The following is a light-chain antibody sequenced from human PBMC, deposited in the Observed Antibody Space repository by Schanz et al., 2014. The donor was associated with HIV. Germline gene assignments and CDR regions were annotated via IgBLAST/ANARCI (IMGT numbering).Light chain of an antibody. J-gene: IGLJ2*01. V-gene: IGLV2-14*03. CDR3: SSYAGSNNVI. Sequence: QSALTQPASVSGSPGQSIAISCTGTSSDVGGYKYVSWFQQHPGKAPKLMIYDVSHRPSGISNRFSGSKSGNTASLTVSGLLTEDEADYYCSSYAGSNNVIFGGGTKLTVL. CDR1: SSDVGGYKY. CDR2: DVS.